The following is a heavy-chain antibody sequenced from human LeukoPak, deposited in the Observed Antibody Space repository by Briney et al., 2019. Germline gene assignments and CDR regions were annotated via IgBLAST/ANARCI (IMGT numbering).Heavy chain of an antibody. CDR1: GFTFSSSW. D-gene: IGHD3-10*01. J-gene: IGHJ3*02. Sequence: PGGSLRLSCAVSGFTFSSSWMHWVRQAPGKGLVWVSHINSDGSSTNYADSVKGRFTISRDNAKDTLYLQMNSLRVEDTAVYYCARPPMVRGVIITGDDVFDIWGQGTMVTVSS. CDR3: ARPPMVRGVIITGDDVFDI. CDR2: INSDGSST. V-gene: IGHV3-74*01.